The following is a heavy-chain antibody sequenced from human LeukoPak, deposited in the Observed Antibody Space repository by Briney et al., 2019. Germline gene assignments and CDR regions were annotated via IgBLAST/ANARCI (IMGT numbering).Heavy chain of an antibody. Sequence: SETLSLTCTVSGGSISGWYWSWIRQAPGKGLEWIGYIYYSGSTFYNPSLKSRVTISVDTSKNQFSLRLSSVTAADTAVYYCAREPRGGGYSFDYWGQGTLVTVSS. V-gene: IGHV4-59*06. D-gene: IGHD5-12*01. CDR1: GGSISGWY. CDR3: AREPRGGGYSFDY. J-gene: IGHJ4*02. CDR2: IYYSGST.